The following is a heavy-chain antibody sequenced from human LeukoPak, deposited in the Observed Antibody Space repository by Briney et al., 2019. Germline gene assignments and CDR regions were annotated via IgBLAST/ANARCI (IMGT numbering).Heavy chain of an antibody. CDR3: ARLRGSYYADFDY. Sequence: GESLKISCSVSGDNFATYWNGCVRQMPGKGLEWMGIIYPGDSDTRYSPSFQGQVTISADKSISTAYLQWSSLKASDTAMYYCARLRGSYYADFDYWGQGTLVTVSS. V-gene: IGHV5-51*01. CDR1: GDNFATYW. D-gene: IGHD1-26*01. J-gene: IGHJ4*02. CDR2: IYPGDSDT.